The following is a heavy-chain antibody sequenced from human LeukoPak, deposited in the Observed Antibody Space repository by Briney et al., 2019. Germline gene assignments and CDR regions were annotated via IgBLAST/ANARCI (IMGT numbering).Heavy chain of an antibody. D-gene: IGHD1-26*01. CDR2: ISGSGGST. CDR1: GFTFSSYA. CDR3: AKGGKWDVTPFDY. J-gene: IGHJ4*02. V-gene: IGHV3-23*01. Sequence: GGSLRLSCSASGFTFSSYAMHWVRQAPGKGLEWVSAISGSGGSTYYADSVEGRFTISRDNSKNTLYLQMNSLRAEDTAVYYCAKGGKWDVTPFDYWGQGTLVTVSS.